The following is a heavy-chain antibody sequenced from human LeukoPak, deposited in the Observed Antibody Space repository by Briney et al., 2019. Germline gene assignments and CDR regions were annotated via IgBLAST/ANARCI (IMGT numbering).Heavy chain of an antibody. D-gene: IGHD3-10*01. CDR2: ISSNGGST. CDR3: VKSGSYYNEPYYFDY. CDR1: GFTFSRYA. V-gene: IGHV3-64D*06. Sequence: PGGSLRLSCSAYGFTFSRYAMHWLRQAPGKGLEYVSGISSNGGSTYYADSVKGRFTISRDNSKNTLYLQMSSLRAEDTAVYYCVKSGSYYNEPYYFDYWGQGTLVTVSS. J-gene: IGHJ4*02.